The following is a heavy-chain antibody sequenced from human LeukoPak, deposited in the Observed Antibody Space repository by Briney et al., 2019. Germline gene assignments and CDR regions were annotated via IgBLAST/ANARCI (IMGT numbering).Heavy chain of an antibody. Sequence: ASVKVSCKASGYTFTSYGISWVRQAPGQGLEWMGWISAYNGNTNYAQKLQGRVTMTTDTSTSTAYMELRSLRSDDTAVYYCARAFMVRGVIDYLTLNDYWGQGTLVTVSS. D-gene: IGHD3-10*01. CDR1: GYTFTSYG. CDR2: ISAYNGNT. CDR3: ARAFMVRGVIDYLTLNDY. V-gene: IGHV1-18*01. J-gene: IGHJ4*02.